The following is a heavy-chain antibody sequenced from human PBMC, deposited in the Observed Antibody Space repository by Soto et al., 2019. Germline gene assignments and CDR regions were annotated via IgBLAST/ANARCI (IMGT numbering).Heavy chain of an antibody. CDR1: GYTLTTYA. Sequence: QVHLVQSGAEVKKPGASVKVSCKASGYTLTTYAITWVRQAPGQGLEWMGSISANNANTNYAQYMQGRLGIATDPSARPASREVTSLTSDDPAVYVCARQVFRDFDLWGRGTLVSFSA. CDR2: ISANNANT. V-gene: IGHV1-18*01. CDR3: ARQVFRDFDL. J-gene: IGHJ2*01. D-gene: IGHD1-20*01.